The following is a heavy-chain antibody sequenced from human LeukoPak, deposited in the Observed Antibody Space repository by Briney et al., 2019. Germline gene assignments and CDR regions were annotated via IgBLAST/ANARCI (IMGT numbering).Heavy chain of an antibody. Sequence: GGSLRLSCAASGFTFSSYGMHWVRQAPGKGLEWVAFIRYDGSNKYYADSVKGRFTISRDNSKNTLYLQMNSLRAEDTAVYYCAKDLGYFDWLGVSDLWGQGTLVTVSS. D-gene: IGHD3-9*01. CDR2: IRYDGSNK. J-gene: IGHJ5*02. CDR1: GFTFSSYG. V-gene: IGHV3-30*02. CDR3: AKDLGYFDWLGVSDL.